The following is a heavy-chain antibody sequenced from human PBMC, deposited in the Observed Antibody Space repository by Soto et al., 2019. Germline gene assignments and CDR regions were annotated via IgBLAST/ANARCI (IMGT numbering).Heavy chain of an antibody. J-gene: IGHJ4*02. D-gene: IGHD4-4*01. CDR3: ARYDYNGYYFDY. CDR1: GYTFSTYY. V-gene: IGHV1-46*01. Sequence: GASAKVSCKACGYTFSTYYMHWVRQAPGQGYEWMGIINPSGGSTTYAQKFQGRVTMTRDTSTTTVYMELSSLKSEDTAVYYCARYDYNGYYFDYWGQGTLVTVSS. CDR2: INPSGGST.